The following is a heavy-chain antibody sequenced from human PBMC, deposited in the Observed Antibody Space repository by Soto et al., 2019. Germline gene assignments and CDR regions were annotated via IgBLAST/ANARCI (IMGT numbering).Heavy chain of an antibody. CDR1: GGSISTVDYW. Sequence: QVQLQESGPGLVKPSQTLSLTCTVSGGSISTVDYWWSWIRQSPDMGLEWIGHIYDGGRTYNNPSPESRVTMSVDTSASQLSLTLSSVSAADTAVYYGARGPSGDKVDSWGQGTLVTVSS. D-gene: IGHD7-27*01. J-gene: IGHJ4*02. CDR2: IYDGGRT. V-gene: IGHV4-30-4*01. CDR3: ARGPSGDKVDS.